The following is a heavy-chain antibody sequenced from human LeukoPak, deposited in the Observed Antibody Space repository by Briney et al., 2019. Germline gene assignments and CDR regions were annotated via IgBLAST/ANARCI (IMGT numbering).Heavy chain of an antibody. D-gene: IGHD6-19*01. CDR3: ARGTGSSWYGGPFDS. J-gene: IGHJ4*02. CDR1: GGSISSYY. Sequence: SETLSLTCTVSGGSISSYYWSWIRQPPGKGLEWIGEINHSGSTNYNLSLKSRVTISVDTSKNQFSLKLSSVTAADTAVYYCARGTGSSWYGGPFDSWGQGTLVTVSS. CDR2: INHSGST. V-gene: IGHV4-34*01.